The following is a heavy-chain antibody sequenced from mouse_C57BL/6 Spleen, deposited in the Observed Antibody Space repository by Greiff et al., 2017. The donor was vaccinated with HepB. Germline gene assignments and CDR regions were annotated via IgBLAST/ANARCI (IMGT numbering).Heavy chain of an antibody. Sequence: VQLKESGPELVKPGASVKIPCKASGYTFTDYNMDWVKKSHGKSLEWIGDINPNNGGTIYNQKFKGKATLTVDKSSSTAYMELRSLTSEDTAVYYCARRRYDYDGAWFAYWGQGTLVTVSA. CDR3: ARRRYDYDGAWFAY. D-gene: IGHD2-4*01. CDR1: GYTFTDYN. V-gene: IGHV1-18*01. CDR2: INPNNGGT. J-gene: IGHJ3*01.